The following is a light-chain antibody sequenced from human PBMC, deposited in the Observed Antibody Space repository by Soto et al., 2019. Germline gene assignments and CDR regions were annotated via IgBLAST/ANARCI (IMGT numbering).Light chain of an antibody. J-gene: IGKJ1*01. CDR1: QSIRNL. V-gene: IGKV1-39*01. CDR3: QQNYLSPWT. Sequence: DIQMTQSPSSLSASVGERVTITCRTSQSIRNLLNWYQQKPGTVPKLLISTSSTLESGVPSRFSGGGSGTDFTLTINNLQPEDFATYFCQQNYLSPWTFGPGTRVEIK. CDR2: TSS.